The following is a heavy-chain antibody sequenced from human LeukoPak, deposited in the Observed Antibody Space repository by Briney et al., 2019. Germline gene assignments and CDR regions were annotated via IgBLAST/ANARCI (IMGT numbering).Heavy chain of an antibody. Sequence: GESLKISCKGSGYSFTSYWIGWVRQMPGKGLEWMGIIYPGDSDPRYSPSFQGQVTISADKSISTAYLQWSSLKASDTAMYYCASCDSSGPGGGAFDIWGQGTMVTVSS. CDR1: GYSFTSYW. V-gene: IGHV5-51*01. CDR2: IYPGDSDP. J-gene: IGHJ3*02. CDR3: ASCDSSGPGGGAFDI. D-gene: IGHD3-22*01.